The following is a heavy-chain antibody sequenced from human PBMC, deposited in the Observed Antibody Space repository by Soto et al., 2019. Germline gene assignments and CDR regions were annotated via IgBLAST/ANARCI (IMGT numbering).Heavy chain of an antibody. Sequence: QVQLQESGPGLVKPSQTLSLTCTVSGGSISSGGYYWSWIRQHPGKGLEWIGYIYYSGSTYYNPSLKSRVTISVDTSKNQFSLKLSSVTAADTAVYYCARDGSLVKTKWELLRNGAFDIWGQGTMVTVSS. V-gene: IGHV4-31*03. D-gene: IGHD1-26*01. CDR3: ARDGSLVKTKWELLRNGAFDI. CDR2: IYYSGST. CDR1: GGSISSGGYY. J-gene: IGHJ3*02.